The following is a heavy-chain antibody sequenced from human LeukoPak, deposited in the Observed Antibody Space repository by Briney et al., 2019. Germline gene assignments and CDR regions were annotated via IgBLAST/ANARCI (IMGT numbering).Heavy chain of an antibody. CDR3: ARGVRLPDYYGMDV. V-gene: IGHV3-53*01. CDR1: GFTVSSNY. J-gene: IGHJ6*02. Sequence: GGSLRLSCAASGFTVSSNYMSWVRQAPGKGLEWVSVIYSGGSTYYADSAKGRFTISRDNSKNTLYLQMNSLRAEDTAVYYCARGVRLPDYYGMDVWGQGTTVTVSS. CDR2: IYSGGST.